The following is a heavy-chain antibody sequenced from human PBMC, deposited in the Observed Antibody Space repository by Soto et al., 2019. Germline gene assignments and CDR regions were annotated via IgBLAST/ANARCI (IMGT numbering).Heavy chain of an antibody. CDR1: GGTFSSYA. J-gene: IGHJ3*02. V-gene: IGHV1-69*13. CDR3: ARDVYARGAFDI. CDR2: IIPIFGTA. Sequence: SVKVSCRASGGTFSSYAISWVRQAPGQGLEWMGGIIPIFGTANYAQKFQGRVTITADESTSTAYMEPSSLRSEDTAVYYCARDVYARGAFDIWGQGTMVTVSS. D-gene: IGHD1-20*01.